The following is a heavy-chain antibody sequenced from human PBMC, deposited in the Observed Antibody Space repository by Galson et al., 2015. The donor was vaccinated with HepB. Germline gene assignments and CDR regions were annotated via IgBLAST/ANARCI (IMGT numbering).Heavy chain of an antibody. V-gene: IGHV4-39*01. Sequence: QVLLHESGPGLVQPSETLSLTCTVSGDSISDSIYYWGWIRQPPGKGLEWIGSFYYTGNTFYNPSLKSRVTISVDTSKNQFSLKMNSASATDTAVYYCARHGQGDIPDVVAYWGQGSLVTVSP. CDR1: GDSISDSIYY. CDR3: ARHGQGDIPDVVAY. D-gene: IGHD2-15*01. CDR2: FYYTGNT. J-gene: IGHJ4*02.